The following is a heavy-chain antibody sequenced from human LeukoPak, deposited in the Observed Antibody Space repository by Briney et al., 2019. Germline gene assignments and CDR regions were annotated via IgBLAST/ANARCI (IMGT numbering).Heavy chain of an antibody. D-gene: IGHD1-26*01. CDR2: ITDDGTT. J-gene: IGHJ4*02. Sequence: GGSLRLSCGASGFTFSSAWMHWVRQAPGTGLVWVSRITDDGTTTYADSVKGRFTISRDNAKNTLYLQMSSLRAEDTAVYYCVRDRVGPDYWGQGTLVPVSS. CDR3: VRDRVGPDY. CDR1: GFTFSSAW. V-gene: IGHV3-74*03.